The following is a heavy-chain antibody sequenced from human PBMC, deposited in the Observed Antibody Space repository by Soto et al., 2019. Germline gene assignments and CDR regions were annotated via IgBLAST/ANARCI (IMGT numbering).Heavy chain of an antibody. CDR3: ARANIPEHNWFDP. D-gene: IGHD1-1*01. J-gene: IGHJ5*02. CDR2: INAGNGNT. CDR1: GYTLTSYA. Sequence: ASVKVSCKASGYTLTSYAMHWVRQAPGQRLEWMGWINAGNGNTKYSQKFQGRVTITRDTSASTAYMEMSSLRTEDTAVYYCARANIPEHNWFDPWGQGTLVTVSS. V-gene: IGHV1-3*01.